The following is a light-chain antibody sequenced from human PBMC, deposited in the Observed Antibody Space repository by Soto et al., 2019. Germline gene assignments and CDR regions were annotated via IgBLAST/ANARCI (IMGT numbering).Light chain of an antibody. Sequence: EIVLTQSPGTLSLSPGERVTLSCRASQSVNSRYLAWYQRKPGQAPRLLIYGASNRASGIPDRFSGSGSGTDFTLTISRLEPEDLAVYYCQQYGSSPLTFGGGTKVDIK. V-gene: IGKV3-20*01. CDR2: GAS. CDR3: QQYGSSPLT. J-gene: IGKJ4*01. CDR1: QSVNSRY.